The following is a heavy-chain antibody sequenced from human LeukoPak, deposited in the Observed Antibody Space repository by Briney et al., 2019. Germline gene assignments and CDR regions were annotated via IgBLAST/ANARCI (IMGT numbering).Heavy chain of an antibody. J-gene: IGHJ6*03. V-gene: IGHV4-4*07. CDR2: IYTSGST. D-gene: IGHD2-2*02. CDR3: ARDGYCSSTSCYRGGYYYYMDV. CDR1: GGSISSYR. Sequence: SETLSLTCTVSGGSISSYRWSWIRQPAGKGLEWIGRIYTSGSTNYNPSLKSRVTMSVDTSKNQFSLKLSSVTAADTAVYYCARDGYCSSTSCYRGGYYYYMDVWGKGTTVTVSS.